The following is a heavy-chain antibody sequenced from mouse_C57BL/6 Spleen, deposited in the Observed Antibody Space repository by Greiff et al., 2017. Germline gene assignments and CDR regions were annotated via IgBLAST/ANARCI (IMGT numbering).Heavy chain of an antibody. D-gene: IGHD2-2*01. CDR2: IYIGNGYT. CDR1: GSTFTSYG. J-gene: IGHJ2*01. Sequence: EVQVVESGAELVRPGSSVKMSCKTSGSTFTSYGINWVKQRPGQGLEWIGFIYIGNGYTDYKEKFKGKATLNSDTSSSTAYMQRSSLTSDDSAIYFCASSGLQDWFEYWGQGTTLTVSS. CDR3: ASSGLQDWFEY. V-gene: IGHV1-58*01.